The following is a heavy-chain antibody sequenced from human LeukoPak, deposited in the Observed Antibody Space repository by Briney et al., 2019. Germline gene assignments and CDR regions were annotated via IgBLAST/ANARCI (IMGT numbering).Heavy chain of an antibody. CDR2: ISYDGSNK. V-gene: IGHV3-30-3*01. J-gene: IGHJ4*02. Sequence: GGSLRLSCAASGFTFSSYAMHWVRQAPGKGLEGVAVISYDGSNKYYADSVKGRFTISRDNSKNTLYLQMNSLRAEDTAVYYCAREAGGPYDYWGQGTLVTVSS. D-gene: IGHD1-14*01. CDR1: GFTFSSYA. CDR3: AREAGGPYDY.